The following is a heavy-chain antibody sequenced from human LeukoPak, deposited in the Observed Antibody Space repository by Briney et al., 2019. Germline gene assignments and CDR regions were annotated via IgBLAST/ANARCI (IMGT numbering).Heavy chain of an antibody. V-gene: IGHV4-59*12. D-gene: IGHD3-10*01. CDR1: GGSISSYY. J-gene: IGHJ4*02. CDR3: ARLILWFGEFEDY. Sequence: SETLSLTCTVSGGSISSYYWSWIRQPPGKGLEWIGEVYHSGTTNYNPSLKSRVTLSVDTSKNQFSLKLSSVTAADTAVYYCARLILWFGEFEDYWGQGTLVTVSS. CDR2: VYHSGTT.